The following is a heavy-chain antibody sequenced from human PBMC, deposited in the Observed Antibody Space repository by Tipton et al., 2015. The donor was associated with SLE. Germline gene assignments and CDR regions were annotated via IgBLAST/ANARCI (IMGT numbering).Heavy chain of an antibody. CDR2: INHSGST. V-gene: IGHV4-34*01. J-gene: IGHJ3*02. CDR1: GGSFSGYS. CDR3: ARDGDYYDSSGYFFDAFDI. Sequence: TLSLTCAVYGGSFSGYSWSWIRQPPGKGLEWIGEINHSGSTNYNPSLKSRVTISVDTSKNQFSLKLSSVTAADTAVYYCARDGDYYDSSGYFFDAFDIWGQGTMVTVSS. D-gene: IGHD3-22*01.